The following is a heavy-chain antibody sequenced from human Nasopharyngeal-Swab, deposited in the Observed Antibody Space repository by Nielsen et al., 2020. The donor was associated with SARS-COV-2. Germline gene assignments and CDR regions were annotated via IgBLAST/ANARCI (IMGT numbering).Heavy chain of an antibody. D-gene: IGHD1-26*01. J-gene: IGHJ5*02. CDR1: GDSVSSASYY. CDR3: VRDLSA. Sequence: SETLSLTCTVSGDSVSSASYYWSWIRQPPGKGLEWIGFIYYSGSTNTENTKYNPSFKSRVAISIDTSKSQFSLKLSSVTATDSAVYYCVRDLSAWGQGTLVTVSS. V-gene: IGHV4-61*01. CDR2: IYYSGST.